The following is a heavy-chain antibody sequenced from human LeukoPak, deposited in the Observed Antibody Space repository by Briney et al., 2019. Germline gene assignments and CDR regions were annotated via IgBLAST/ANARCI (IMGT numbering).Heavy chain of an antibody. D-gene: IGHD3-10*01. CDR2: IYYSGST. CDR3: ARLWFGELFDY. J-gene: IGHJ4*02. CDR1: GGSISSGGYY. Sequence: SETLSLTCTVSGGSISSGGYYWSWIRQHPGKGPEWIGYIYYSGSTNYNPSLKSRVTISVDTSKNQFSLKLSSVTAADTAVYYCARLWFGELFDYWGQGTLVTVSS. V-gene: IGHV4-61*08.